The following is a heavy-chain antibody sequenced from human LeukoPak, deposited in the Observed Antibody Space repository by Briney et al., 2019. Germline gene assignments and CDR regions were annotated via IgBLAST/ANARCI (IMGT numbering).Heavy chain of an antibody. V-gene: IGHV4-38-2*02. CDR1: GYSLSSGYY. CDR2: IYHSGST. J-gene: IGHJ4*02. D-gene: IGHD3-22*01. CDR3: ARVTGYMIEDYFDY. Sequence: SETLSLTCTVSGYSLSSGYYWGWIRPPPGKGLEGIGSIYHSGSTYYNPSLKSRVTISVDTSKNQFSLKLSSVTAADTAVYYCARVTGYMIEDYFDYWGQGTLVTVSS.